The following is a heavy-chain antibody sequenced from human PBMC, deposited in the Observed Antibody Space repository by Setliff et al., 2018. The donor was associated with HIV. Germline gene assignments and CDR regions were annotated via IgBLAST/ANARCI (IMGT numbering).Heavy chain of an antibody. CDR3: ARDILGATADAFDI. D-gene: IGHD1-26*01. V-gene: IGHV3-21*01. CDR2: ISSRSITI. J-gene: IGHJ3*02. CDR1: GFTFSSYW. Sequence: GGSLRLSCAASGFTFSSYWMYWVRQAPGKGLVWVSSISSRSITIYYADSVKGRFTISRDNAKNSLYLQMNTLRAEDTAVYYCARDILGATADAFDIWGQGTMVTVSS.